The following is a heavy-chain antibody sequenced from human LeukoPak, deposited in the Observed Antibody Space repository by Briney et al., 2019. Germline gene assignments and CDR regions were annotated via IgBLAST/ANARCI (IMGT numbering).Heavy chain of an antibody. J-gene: IGHJ5*02. CDR1: GFTFSSYS. Sequence: GGSLRLSCAASGFTFSSYSMNWVRQAPGKGLEWVSYISSSSSTIYYADSVKGRFTISRDNAKNSLHLQMNSLRAEDTAVYHCASGWFDPWGQGTLVTVSS. CDR2: ISSSSSTI. V-gene: IGHV3-48*01. CDR3: ASGWFDP.